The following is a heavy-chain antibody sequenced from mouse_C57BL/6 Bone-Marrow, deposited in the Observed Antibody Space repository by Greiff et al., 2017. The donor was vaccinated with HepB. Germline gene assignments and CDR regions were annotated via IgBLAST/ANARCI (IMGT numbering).Heavy chain of an antibody. CDR3: AGKENYYGSRSFDY. Sequence: VQLQQSGPELVKPGASVKIPCKASGYTFTDYNMDWVKQSHGKSLDWIGDINPNNGGTIYNQKFKGKATLTVDKSSSTAYMERRSLTSEDTAVYYCAGKENYYGSRSFDYWGQGTTLTVSS. J-gene: IGHJ2*01. CDR1: GYTFTDYN. CDR2: INPNNGGT. V-gene: IGHV1-18*01. D-gene: IGHD1-1*01.